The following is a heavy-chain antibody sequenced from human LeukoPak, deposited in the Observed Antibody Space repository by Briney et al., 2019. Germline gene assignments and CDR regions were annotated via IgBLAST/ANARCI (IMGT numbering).Heavy chain of an antibody. CDR1: GFTFSSYA. CDR2: ISGSGGTT. J-gene: IGHJ4*02. V-gene: IGHV3-23*01. Sequence: GGSLRLSCAASGFTFSSYALSWVRQAPGKGLEWVSAISGSGGTTYYPDSAKGRFTIPRDNSKNTLYLQMNSLRAEDTAVYYCAKGGDYGDYGAYFDYWGQGTLVTVSS. CDR3: AKGGDYGDYGAYFDY. D-gene: IGHD4-17*01.